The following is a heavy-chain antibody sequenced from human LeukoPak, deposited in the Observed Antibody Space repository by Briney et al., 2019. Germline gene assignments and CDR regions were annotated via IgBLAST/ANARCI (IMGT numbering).Heavy chain of an antibody. V-gene: IGHV4-59*07. CDR1: GGSIGSYY. CDR2: IYYSGST. J-gene: IGHJ6*03. Sequence: TSDTLSLTCTVSGGSIGSYYWSWIRQPPGKGLEGIGYIYYSGSTNYNPSLKSRVTISVDTSKNQFSLKLSSVTAADTAVYYCARQDYRDYFGYYYYYMDVWGKGTMVTVSS. D-gene: IGHD4-17*01. CDR3: ARQDYRDYFGYYYYYMDV.